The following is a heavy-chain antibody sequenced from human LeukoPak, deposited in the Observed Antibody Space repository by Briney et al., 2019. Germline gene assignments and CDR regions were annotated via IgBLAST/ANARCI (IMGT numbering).Heavy chain of an antibody. J-gene: IGHJ4*02. CDR2: INHSGST. CDR3: ARDPGY. CDR1: GGSFSGYY. Sequence: SETLSLTCAVYGGSFSGYYWSWIRQPPGKGLEWIGEINHSGSTNYNPSLKSRVTISVDTSKNQFSLKLSSVTAADTAVYYCARDPGYWGQGTLVTVSS. V-gene: IGHV4-34*01.